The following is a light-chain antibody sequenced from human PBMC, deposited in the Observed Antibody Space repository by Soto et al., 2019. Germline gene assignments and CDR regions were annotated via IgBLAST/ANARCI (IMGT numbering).Light chain of an antibody. J-gene: IGKJ5*01. CDR3: QQRNNWPIT. Sequence: EIVLTQSPATLSLSPGERATLSCRASQSVSSYFTWYQQKPGQAPRLLIHDASNRATGIPARFSGSGSGTDFTLTISSLEPEDSAVYYCQQRNNWPITFGQGTRLEIK. V-gene: IGKV3-11*01. CDR1: QSVSSY. CDR2: DAS.